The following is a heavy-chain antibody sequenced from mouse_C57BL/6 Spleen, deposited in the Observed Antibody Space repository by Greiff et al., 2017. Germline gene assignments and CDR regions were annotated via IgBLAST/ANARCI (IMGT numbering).Heavy chain of an antibody. V-gene: IGHV1-82*01. CDR1: GYAFSSSW. CDR3: ARGDDGSSYGAWFAY. D-gene: IGHD1-1*01. J-gene: IGHJ3*01. CDR2: IYPGDGDT. Sequence: VQLQQSGPELVKPGASVKISCKASGYAFSSSWMNWVKQRPGKGLEWIGRIYPGDGDTNYNGKFKGKATLTADKSSSTAYMQLSSLTSEDSAVYFCARGDDGSSYGAWFAYWGQGTLVTVSA.